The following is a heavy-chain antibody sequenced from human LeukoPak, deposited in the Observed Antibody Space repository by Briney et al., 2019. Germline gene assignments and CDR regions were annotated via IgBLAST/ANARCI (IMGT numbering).Heavy chain of an antibody. J-gene: IGHJ4*02. Sequence: SETLSLTCTVSGGSISSGSYYCSWIRQPAGKGLEWVGHIYKSGSTNYNPSLKSRVTVSVDTSKNQFSLKLSSVTAADTAVYYCARSPVWFGERDYWGQGTLVTVPS. CDR1: GGSISSGSYY. D-gene: IGHD3-10*01. V-gene: IGHV4-61*09. CDR2: IYKSGST. CDR3: ARSPVWFGERDY.